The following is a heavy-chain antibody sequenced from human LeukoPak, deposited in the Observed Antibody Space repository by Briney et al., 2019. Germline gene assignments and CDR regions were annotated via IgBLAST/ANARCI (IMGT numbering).Heavy chain of an antibody. Sequence: SETLSLTCAVYGGSLSGYYWSWIRQPPGKGLEWIGEINHSGSTNYNPSLKSRVTISVDTSKNQFSLKLSSVIAADTAVYYCARGSGDSSGYYFYYWGQGTLVTVSS. CDR1: GGSLSGYY. V-gene: IGHV4-34*01. CDR3: ARGSGDSSGYYFYY. D-gene: IGHD3-22*01. CDR2: INHSGST. J-gene: IGHJ4*02.